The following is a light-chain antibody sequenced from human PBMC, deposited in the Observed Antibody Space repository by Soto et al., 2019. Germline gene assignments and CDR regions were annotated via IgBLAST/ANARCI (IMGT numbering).Light chain of an antibody. CDR3: QSHDASLSGDVV. Sequence: QSVLTQPPSVSGAPGQRVTISCTGSRSNIGAGYDVHWYQQIPGAAPKLLIYGNSNRPSGVPDRFSGSKSGTSASLAITGLQAEDEADYYCQSHDASLSGDVVFGGGTKVTVL. V-gene: IGLV1-40*01. CDR2: GNS. CDR1: RSNIGAGYD. J-gene: IGLJ2*01.